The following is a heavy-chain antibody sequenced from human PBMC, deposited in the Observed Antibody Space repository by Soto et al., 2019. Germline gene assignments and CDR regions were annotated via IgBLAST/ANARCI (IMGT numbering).Heavy chain of an antibody. CDR1: GFTVSSKY. V-gene: IGHV3-66*01. Sequence: EVHLVESGGGLVQPGGSLRLSCAASGFTVSSKYMSWVRQAPGKGLEWVSLIQSGGPTYYADSVKGRFTISSDTSENTLHLQMDSLRAEDTAVYYCARDDVLCDGGRCYGVPLDVWDKGTTVTVSS. CDR2: IQSGGPT. J-gene: IGHJ6*04. D-gene: IGHD2-15*01. CDR3: ARDDVLCDGGRCYGVPLDV.